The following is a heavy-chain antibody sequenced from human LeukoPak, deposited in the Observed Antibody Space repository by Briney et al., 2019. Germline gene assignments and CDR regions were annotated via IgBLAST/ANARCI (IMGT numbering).Heavy chain of an antibody. J-gene: IGHJ4*02. CDR2: TRHDGSND. D-gene: IGHD3-22*01. V-gene: IGHV3-30*02. CDR1: AYTFNTYG. Sequence: GGSLRLSCAASAYTFNTYGMHWVRQAPGKVPEWVAFTRHDGSNDYYTDSVKGKFTISRDNYKNKPYLQMHSLRAEDAAVYYCARSYYYDSSGTSDYWGQGTLVTVSS. CDR3: ARSYYYDSSGTSDY.